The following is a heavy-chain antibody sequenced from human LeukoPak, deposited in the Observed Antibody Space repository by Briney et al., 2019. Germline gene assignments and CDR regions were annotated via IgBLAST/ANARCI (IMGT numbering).Heavy chain of an antibody. CDR1: GYTFTGYY. J-gene: IGHJ4*02. CDR3: ARAYVDIVATIGY. V-gene: IGHV1-2*02. CDR2: INPNSVGT. D-gene: IGHD5-12*01. Sequence: ASVKVSCKASGYTFTGYYMHWVRQAPGQGLEWMGWINPNSVGTNYAQKFQGRVTMTRDTSISTAYMELSRLRSDDTAMYYCARAYVDIVATIGYWGQGTLVTVSS.